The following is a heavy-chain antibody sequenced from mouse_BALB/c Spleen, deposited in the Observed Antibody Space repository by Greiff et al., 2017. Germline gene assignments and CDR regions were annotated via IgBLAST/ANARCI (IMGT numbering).Heavy chain of an antibody. Sequence: EVQLVESGGDLVKPGGSLKLSCAASGFTFSSYGMSWVRQTPDKRLEWVATISSGGSYTYYPDSVKGRFTISRDNAKNTLYLQMSSLKSEDTAMYYCARHEGGNWYFDVWGAGTTVTVSS. V-gene: IGHV5-6*01. CDR1: GFTFSSYG. CDR2: ISSGGSYT. CDR3: ARHEGGNWYFDV. J-gene: IGHJ1*01.